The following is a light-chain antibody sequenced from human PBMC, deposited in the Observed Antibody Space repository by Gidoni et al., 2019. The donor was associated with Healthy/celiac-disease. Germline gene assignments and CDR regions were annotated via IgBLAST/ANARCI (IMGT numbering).Light chain of an antibody. CDR3: QPYYSYPWT. V-gene: IGKV1-8*01. CDR2: AAS. CDR1: QGISSY. J-gene: IGKJ1*01. Sequence: AIRMTQSPSTCSASTGDRVTITCRASQGISSYLAWYQQKPGKAPKLLIYAASTLQSGVPSRFSGSGSGTDFTLTISCLQSEDFATYYFQPYYSYPWTFGQGPKVEIK.